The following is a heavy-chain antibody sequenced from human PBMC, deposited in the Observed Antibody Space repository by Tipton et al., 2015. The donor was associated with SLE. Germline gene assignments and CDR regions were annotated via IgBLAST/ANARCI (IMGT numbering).Heavy chain of an antibody. CDR3: ARPTNWVDFAY. Sequence: TLSLTCTVSGGSINSGGFYWSWIRQHPGKGLEWIGHIYLSGSTYYNPSLKSRVTISVDMSKNQFSLKLGSVTAADTAVYYCARPTNWVDFAYWGQGTLVSVSS. J-gene: IGHJ4*02. CDR2: IYLSGST. D-gene: IGHD2-8*01. CDR1: GGSINSGGFY. V-gene: IGHV4-31*03.